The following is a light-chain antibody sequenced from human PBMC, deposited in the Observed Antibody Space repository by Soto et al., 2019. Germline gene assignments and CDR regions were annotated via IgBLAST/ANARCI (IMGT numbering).Light chain of an antibody. CDR1: QSVSSSY. CDR2: GAS. J-gene: IGKJ3*01. CDR3: QHYGSSPFT. V-gene: IGKV3-20*01. Sequence: EIVLTQSPATLSLSPGERATLSCRASQSVSSSYLAWYQQKPGQAPRLLIYGASSRATGIPDRFSGSGSGTEFTLTISRLEPDDFAVYYCQHYGSSPFTFGPGTKVDIK.